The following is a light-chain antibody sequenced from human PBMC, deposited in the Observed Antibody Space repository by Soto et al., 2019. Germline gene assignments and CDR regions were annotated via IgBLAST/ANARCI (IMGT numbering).Light chain of an antibody. J-gene: IGKJ4*01. V-gene: IGKV1-39*01. CDR1: QTISSW. Sequence: DIQMTQSPSTLSASVGDRATLTCRASQTISSWLAWYRQKPGKAPKLLIYDASSLHSGVPSRFSGSGSETEFTLSISSLQPEDFATYFCQQIYSAPLTFGGGTKVDIK. CDR3: QQIYSAPLT. CDR2: DAS.